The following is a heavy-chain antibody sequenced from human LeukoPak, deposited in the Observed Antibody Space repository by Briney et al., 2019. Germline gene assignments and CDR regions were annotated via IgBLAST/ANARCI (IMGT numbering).Heavy chain of an antibody. J-gene: IGHJ6*02. Sequence: GGSLRLSCVGSGVTFINYTMNWVRQAPGKGLEWISSISSSSTKIYYADSVKGRFTTARDNAKKSLYLQMNSLRAEDTAVYYCTKDPSFDSTFYYGMDVWGQGTTVTVSS. CDR2: ISSSSTKI. CDR1: GVTFINYT. D-gene: IGHD3-9*01. V-gene: IGHV3-21*01. CDR3: TKDPSFDSTFYYGMDV.